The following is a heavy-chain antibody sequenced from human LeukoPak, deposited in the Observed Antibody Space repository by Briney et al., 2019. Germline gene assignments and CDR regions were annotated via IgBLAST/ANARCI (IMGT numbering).Heavy chain of an antibody. Sequence: GGSLRLSCAASGFTFSSYAMSWVRQAPGKGLEWVSAISGSGGSTYYADSVKGRFTISRDNSKNTLYLQMNSLRAEDTAVYYCAKVWRGGSSGYYRVDAFDIWGQGTMVTVSS. J-gene: IGHJ3*02. CDR2: ISGSGGST. CDR1: GFTFSSYA. D-gene: IGHD3-22*01. V-gene: IGHV3-23*01. CDR3: AKVWRGGSSGYYRVDAFDI.